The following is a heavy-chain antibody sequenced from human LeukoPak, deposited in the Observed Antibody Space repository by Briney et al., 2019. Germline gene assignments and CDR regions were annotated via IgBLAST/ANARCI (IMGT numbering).Heavy chain of an antibody. J-gene: IGHJ4*02. D-gene: IGHD3-10*01. CDR2: IYPYTGAT. CDR3: VRDGPAQMVDFDY. Sequence: ASVKVSCKASGYTFSGTGWYLYWLRQAPGQGLECMGWIYPYTGATHYAQKFQDRVAMTRDTSISTAYMELSRLRPDDTAVYYCVRDGPAQMVDFDYWGQGTLVTVSS. V-gene: IGHV1-2*02. CDR1: GYTFSGTGWY.